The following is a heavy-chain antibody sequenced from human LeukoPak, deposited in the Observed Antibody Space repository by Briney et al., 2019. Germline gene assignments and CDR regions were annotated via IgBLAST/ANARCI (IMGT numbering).Heavy chain of an antibody. CDR3: AKDLNLIVGATTIFDY. CDR2: ISGSGGST. D-gene: IGHD1-26*01. J-gene: IGHJ4*02. CDR1: GFTFSSYG. Sequence: GGSLRLSCAGSGFTFSSYGMSWVRQAPGKGLEWVSAISGSGGSTYYADSVKGRFTISRDNSKNTLYLQMNSLRAEDTAVYYCAKDLNLIVGATTIFDYWGQGTLVTVSS. V-gene: IGHV3-23*01.